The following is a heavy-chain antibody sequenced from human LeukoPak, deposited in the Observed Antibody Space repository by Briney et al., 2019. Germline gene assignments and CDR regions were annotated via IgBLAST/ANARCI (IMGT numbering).Heavy chain of an antibody. Sequence: SETLSLTCTVSGGSISSSSYYWGWIRQPPGKGLEWIGYIYYSGSTYYNPSLKSRVTISVDTSKNQFSLKLSSVTAADTAVYYCARQHYYDSSGYYSGVDPWGQGTLVTVSS. V-gene: IGHV4-31*03. CDR3: ARQHYYDSSGYYSGVDP. CDR1: GGSISSSSYY. CDR2: IYYSGST. J-gene: IGHJ5*02. D-gene: IGHD3-22*01.